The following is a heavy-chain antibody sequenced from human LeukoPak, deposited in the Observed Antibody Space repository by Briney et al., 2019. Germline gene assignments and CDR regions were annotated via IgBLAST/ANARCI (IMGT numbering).Heavy chain of an antibody. V-gene: IGHV3-11*06. D-gene: IGHD6-6*01. J-gene: IGHJ4*02. Sequence: GGSLRLSCAASGFTFSDYYMSWIRQAPGKGLEWVSYISSSSSYTNYADSVKGRFTISRDNAENSLYLQMNSLRAADTAVYYCARQSEAARAYFDYWGQGTLVTVSS. CDR1: GFTFSDYY. CDR2: ISSSSSYT. CDR3: ARQSEAARAYFDY.